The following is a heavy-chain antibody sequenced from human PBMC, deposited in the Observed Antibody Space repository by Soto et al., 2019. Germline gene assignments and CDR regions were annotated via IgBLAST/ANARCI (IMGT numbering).Heavy chain of an antibody. V-gene: IGHV3-23*01. CDR1: GFTFNSYV. J-gene: IGHJ4*02. D-gene: IGHD3-22*01. Sequence: PVGSLRLSCAASGFTFNSYVMTWVRQAPGEGLEWVSSISRSGRGSAYYADSVKGRFTISRDNSENTLFLQMNNLRDEDTALYYCARGRYLESSDYWVPKLPFDFWCLGTLVTGSS. CDR2: ISRSGRGSA. CDR3: ARGRYLESSDYWVPKLPFDF.